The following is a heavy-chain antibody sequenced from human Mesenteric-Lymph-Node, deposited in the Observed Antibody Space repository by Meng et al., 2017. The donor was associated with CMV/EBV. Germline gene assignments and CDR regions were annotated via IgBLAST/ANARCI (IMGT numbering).Heavy chain of an antibody. D-gene: IGHD4-23*01. V-gene: IGHV3-74*01. CDR2: INSDGSST. CDR1: GFTFSSYW. Sequence: GGSLRLSCAASGFTFSSYWMHWVRQAPGKGLVWVSRINSDGSSTSYADSVKGRFTISRDNAKNSLFVQMNSLKPEDTALYYCAKDVGAYAGFETWGQGTTVTVSS. CDR3: AKDVGAYAGFET. J-gene: IGHJ6*02.